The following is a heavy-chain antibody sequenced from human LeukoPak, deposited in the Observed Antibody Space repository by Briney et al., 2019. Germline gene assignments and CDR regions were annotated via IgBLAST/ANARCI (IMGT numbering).Heavy chain of an antibody. CDR2: ISGSGGST. V-gene: IGHV3-23*01. J-gene: IGHJ1*01. CDR3: AKVGKSYYGSGSYHSAEYFQH. D-gene: IGHD3-10*01. Sequence: PGGSLRLSCAASGFTFSSYAMSWVRQAPGKGLEWVSAISGSGGSTYYADSVKGRFTISRDNSKNTLYLQMNSLRAEDTAVYYCAKVGKSYYGSGSYHSAEYFQHWGQGTLVTVSS. CDR1: GFTFSSYA.